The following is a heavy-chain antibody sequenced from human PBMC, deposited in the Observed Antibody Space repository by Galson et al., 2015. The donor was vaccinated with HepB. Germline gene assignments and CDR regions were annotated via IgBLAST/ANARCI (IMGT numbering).Heavy chain of an antibody. V-gene: IGHV3-11*06. CDR1: GFTFSDYY. D-gene: IGHD3-10*01. Sequence: SLRLSCAASGFTFSDYYMSWIRQAPGKGLEWVSYISSSSSYTNYADSVKGRFTISRDNAKNSLYLQMNSLRAEDTAVYYCARAYRGLLWFGNFDYWGQGTLVTVSS. CDR3: ARAYRGLLWFGNFDY. J-gene: IGHJ4*02. CDR2: ISSSSSYT.